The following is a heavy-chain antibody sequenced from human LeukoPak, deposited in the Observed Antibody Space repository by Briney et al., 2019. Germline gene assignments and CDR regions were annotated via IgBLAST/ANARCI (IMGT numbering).Heavy chain of an antibody. V-gene: IGHV1-46*01. CDR3: ARGSSGSRYDY. J-gene: IGHJ4*02. CDR1: EYTFTSYY. D-gene: IGHD1-26*01. CDR2: INPSGGGT. Sequence: ASVKVSCKASEYTFTSYYIHWVRQAPGQGLEWMGIINPSGGGTNYAQKLQGRVTMTTDTSTRTAYMELRSLRSDDTAVYYCARGSSGSRYDYWGQGTLVTVSS.